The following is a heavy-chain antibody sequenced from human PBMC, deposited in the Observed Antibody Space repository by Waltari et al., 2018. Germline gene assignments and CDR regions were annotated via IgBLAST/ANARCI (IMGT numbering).Heavy chain of an antibody. D-gene: IGHD2-15*01. Sequence: QSGAEVKKPGSSVKVSCKASGGTFSSYTINWVRQAPGQGLEWMGGIIPIFGTANYAQKFQGRVTISADESTSTAYMELSSLRSEDTAVYYCARDRYCSGGSCYHYWYFDLWGRGTLVTVSS. CDR1: GGTFSSYT. V-gene: IGHV1-69*01. J-gene: IGHJ2*01. CDR2: IIPIFGTA. CDR3: ARDRYCSGGSCYHYWYFDL.